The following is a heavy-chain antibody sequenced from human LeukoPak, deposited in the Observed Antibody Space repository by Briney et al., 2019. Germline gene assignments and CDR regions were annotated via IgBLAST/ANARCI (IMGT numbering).Heavy chain of an antibody. D-gene: IGHD4-23*01. CDR3: ARRLGLRWDLQAFDI. CDR1: GYTFSSYD. V-gene: IGHV1-8*03. CDR2: MNPNSGNR. Sequence: ASVKVSCKASGYTFSSYDINWVRQATGQGLEWMGWMNPNSGNRGYAQKFQGRVTITRNTSISTAYMKLSSLRSEDTAVYYCARRLGLRWDLQAFDIWGQGTMVTVSS. J-gene: IGHJ3*02.